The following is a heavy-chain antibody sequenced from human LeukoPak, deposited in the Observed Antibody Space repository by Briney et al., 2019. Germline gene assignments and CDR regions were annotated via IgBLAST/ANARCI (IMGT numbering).Heavy chain of an antibody. Sequence: PGGSLRLSCAASGFTFSTYSMNWVRQTPGKGLEWVSSISSSSTYIYYADSVKGRFTISRDNAKNSLYLQVNSLRVEDTAVYYCAREPTAMILWGQGTLVTVSS. J-gene: IGHJ4*02. D-gene: IGHD5-18*01. CDR1: GFTFSTYS. CDR2: ISSSSTYI. CDR3: AREPTAMIL. V-gene: IGHV3-21*01.